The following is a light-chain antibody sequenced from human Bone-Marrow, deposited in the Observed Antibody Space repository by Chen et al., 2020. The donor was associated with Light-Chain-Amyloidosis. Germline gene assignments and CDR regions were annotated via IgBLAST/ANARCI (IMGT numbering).Light chain of an antibody. J-gene: IGLJ2*01. Sequence: SYELTHPPSVSVSPGPTARITFSGDALPTKYAYWYQQKPGQAPVLVIHRDTERPSGISERFSGSSSGTTATLTISGVQAEDEADYHCQSADSSGTYEVIFGGGTKLTVL. CDR2: RDT. CDR1: ALPTKY. CDR3: QSADSSGTYEVI. V-gene: IGLV3-25*03.